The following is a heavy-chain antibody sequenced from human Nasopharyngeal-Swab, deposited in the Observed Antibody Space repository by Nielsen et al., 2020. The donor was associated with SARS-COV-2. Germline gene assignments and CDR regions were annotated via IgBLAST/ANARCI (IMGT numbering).Heavy chain of an antibody. V-gene: IGHV3-30-3*02. J-gene: IGHJ6*02. CDR3: AADIVVLPAVNLGDYYALDV. D-gene: IGHD2-2*01. CDR2: ISYDGSNK. Sequence: CCAASGFTFSSYAMHWVRQAPGKGLEWVAVISYDGSNKYYADSVKGRFTISRDNSKNTLYLQMNSLRAEDTAVYYCAADIVVLPAVNLGDYYALDVWGPGTTVTVSS. CDR1: GFTFSSYA.